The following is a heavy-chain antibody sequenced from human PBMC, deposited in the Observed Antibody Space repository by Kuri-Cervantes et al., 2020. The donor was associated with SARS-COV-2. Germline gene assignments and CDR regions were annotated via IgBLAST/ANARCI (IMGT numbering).Heavy chain of an antibody. CDR1: GYTLTELS. CDR2: FDPEDGET. Sequence: ASVQVSCKVSGYTLTELSMHWVRQAPGKGLAWMGGFDPEDGETIYAQKFQGRVTMNRDTSISTAYMELSRLRSDDTAVYYCTRASSIVVVPAAPFDYWGQGTLVTVSS. V-gene: IGHV1-24*01. D-gene: IGHD2-2*01. J-gene: IGHJ4*02. CDR3: TRASSIVVVPAAPFDY.